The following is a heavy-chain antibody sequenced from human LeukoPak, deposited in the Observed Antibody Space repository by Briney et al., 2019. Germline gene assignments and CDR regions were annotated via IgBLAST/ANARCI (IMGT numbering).Heavy chain of an antibody. CDR3: ARGGYVEVSWFDP. J-gene: IGHJ5*02. V-gene: IGHV4-59*01. D-gene: IGHD5-12*01. CDR2: IYYSGST. CDR1: GGSFSDYY. Sequence: SETPSLTCAVYGGSFSDYYWTWIRQPPGKGLEWIGYIYYSGSTNYNPSLKSRVTISVDTSKNQFSLKLSSVTAADTAVYYCARGGYVEVSWFDPWGQGTLVTVSS.